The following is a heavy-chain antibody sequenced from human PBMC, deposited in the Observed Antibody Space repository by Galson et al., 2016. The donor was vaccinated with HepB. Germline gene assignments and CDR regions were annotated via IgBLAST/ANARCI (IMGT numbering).Heavy chain of an antibody. CDR1: RGSFSGYY. Sequence: SETLSLTCAVYRGSFSGYYWSWIRQPPGKGLEWIGESDHSGSSTYNPSLKSRVTISVDTSRNQFSLRLTSVTAADTGVYYCARQMREAFRRTAIAAGRRRNDFFDYWGQGTLVTVSS. CDR3: ARQMREAFRRTAIAAGRRRNDFFDY. CDR2: SDHSGSS. V-gene: IGHV4-34*01. D-gene: IGHD6-13*01. J-gene: IGHJ4*02.